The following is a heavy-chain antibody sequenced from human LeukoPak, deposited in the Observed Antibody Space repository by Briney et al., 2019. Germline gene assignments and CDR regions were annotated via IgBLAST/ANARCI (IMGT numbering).Heavy chain of an antibody. Sequence: WASVNVSCKASGYTFTSYGISWVRQAPGQGLEGMGWISAYNGNTNYAQKLQGRVTMPTDTSTSTAYMELRSLRSDDTAVYYCARDGRAVAGDAEYFQHWGQGTLVTVSS. CDR1: GYTFTSYG. CDR3: ARDGRAVAGDAEYFQH. V-gene: IGHV1-18*04. CDR2: ISAYNGNT. J-gene: IGHJ1*01. D-gene: IGHD6-19*01.